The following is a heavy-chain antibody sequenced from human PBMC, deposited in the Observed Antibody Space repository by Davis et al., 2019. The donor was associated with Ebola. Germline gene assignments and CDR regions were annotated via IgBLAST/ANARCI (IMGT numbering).Heavy chain of an antibody. CDR2: IYSDGSST. Sequence: GESLKISCAASGFTFSSYWMHWVRQAPGKGLVWVSRIYSDGSSTSYADSVKGRFTIPRDNAKNTLYLQMNSLRAEDTAVYYCARDRSGTSGWSPFDYWGQGSLVTVSS. D-gene: IGHD6-19*01. CDR3: ARDRSGTSGWSPFDY. CDR1: GFTFSSYW. J-gene: IGHJ4*02. V-gene: IGHV3-74*01.